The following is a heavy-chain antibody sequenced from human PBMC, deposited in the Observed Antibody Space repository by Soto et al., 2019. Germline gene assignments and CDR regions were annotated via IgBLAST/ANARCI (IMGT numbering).Heavy chain of an antibody. D-gene: IGHD3-22*01. V-gene: IGHV4-34*01. CDR1: GGSFSGHY. Sequence: SETMSLTCAVYGGSFSGHYWSWIRQPPGKGLEWIGEINHSGSTNSNPSLKSRVTISVDTSKNQFSLKLSSVTAADTAVYYCARGISMIVEVQRDAPDKYYFDSCGQGTLVTVSS. J-gene: IGHJ4*02. CDR3: ARGISMIVEVQRDAPDKYYFDS. CDR2: INHSGST.